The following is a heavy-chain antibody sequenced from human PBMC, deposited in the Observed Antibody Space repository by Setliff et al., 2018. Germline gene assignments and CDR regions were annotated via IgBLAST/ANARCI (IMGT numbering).Heavy chain of an antibody. V-gene: IGHV4-34*01. CDR1: GGSFSGYY. CDR2: INHSGST. D-gene: IGHD2-8*02. Sequence: SETLSLTCAVYGGSFSGYYWSWIRQPPGKGLEWIGEINHSGSTNYNPSLKSRVTISLDTSKKQLSLKLTSLSAADTAVYYCTRDQDLRWCKAGTGCYYNYYGLDVWGQGTRSPSP. CDR3: TRDQDLRWCKAGTGCYYNYYGLDV. J-gene: IGHJ6*02.